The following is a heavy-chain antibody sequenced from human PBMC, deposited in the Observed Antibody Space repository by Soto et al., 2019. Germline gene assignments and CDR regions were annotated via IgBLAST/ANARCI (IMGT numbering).Heavy chain of an antibody. CDR2: IIPIFGTA. D-gene: IGHD5-18*01. J-gene: IGHJ6*02. Sequence: ASVKVSCKASGGTFSSYAISWVRQAPGQGLEWMGGIIPIFGTANYAQKFQGRVTITADESTSTAYMELSSLRPEDTAVYYCALRGYSYARYYYYGMDVWGQGTTVTVSS. CDR1: GGTFSSYA. V-gene: IGHV1-69*13. CDR3: ALRGYSYARYYYYGMDV.